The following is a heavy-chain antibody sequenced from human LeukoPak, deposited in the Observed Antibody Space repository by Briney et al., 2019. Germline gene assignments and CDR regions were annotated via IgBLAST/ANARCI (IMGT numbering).Heavy chain of an antibody. CDR2: INSDGSHI. CDR3: ARVGNNYGDYGPEY. CDR1: GFTFSSYW. J-gene: IGHJ4*02. D-gene: IGHD4-17*01. Sequence: GGSLRLSCAASGFTFSSYWMHWVRRVPGKGLVWVSRINSDGSHITYADSVKGRFTTSRENAKNTLYLQMHSLRAEDTAVYYCARVGNNYGDYGPEYWGEGTLVTVSS. V-gene: IGHV3-74*01.